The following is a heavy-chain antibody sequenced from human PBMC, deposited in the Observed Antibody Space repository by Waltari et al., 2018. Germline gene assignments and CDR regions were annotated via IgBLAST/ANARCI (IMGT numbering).Heavy chain of an antibody. J-gene: IGHJ4*02. CDR1: GFTFSSYW. Sequence: EVQLVESGGGLVQPGGSLRLSCEASGFTFSSYWMHWVRQAPGKGLVWVSRIISNENTTTYADSVKGLFTISRDNAKNTLYLQMNSLRAEDTAVYYCARVEYSYGPYCFDSWGQGTPVTVSS. D-gene: IGHD5-18*01. CDR3: ARVEYSYGPYCFDS. CDR2: IISNENTT. V-gene: IGHV3-74*01.